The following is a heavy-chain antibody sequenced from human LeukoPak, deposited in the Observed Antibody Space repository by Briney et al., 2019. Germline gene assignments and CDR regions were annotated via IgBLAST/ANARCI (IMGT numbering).Heavy chain of an antibody. CDR2: INTSGGAT. CDR3: ATYPLAGVTLRAFDY. CDR1: GFTFSSYA. Sequence: GGSLRLSCAASGFTFSSYAMTWVRQAPGKGLEWVSPINTSGGATYYPDSVKGRFTISRDNSKNTLYLQLNSLRAEDTAVYYCATYPLAGVTLRAFDYWGQGTLVTVSS. D-gene: IGHD3-10*01. V-gene: IGHV3-23*01. J-gene: IGHJ4*02.